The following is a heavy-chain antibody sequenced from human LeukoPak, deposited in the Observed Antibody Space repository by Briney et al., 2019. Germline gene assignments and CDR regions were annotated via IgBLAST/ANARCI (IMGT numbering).Heavy chain of an antibody. D-gene: IGHD3-10*01. J-gene: IGHJ6*02. CDR1: GFIFSRYG. CDR2: IWYDGSNK. CDR3: ARSYYGSGSNYYYGMDV. Sequence: PGGSLRLSCAASGFIFSRYGMSWVRQAPGKGLEWVAVIWYDGSNKYYAESVKGRFSISRDNSKNTLYLEMNSLRAEDTAVYHCARSYYGSGSNYYYGMDVWGQGTTVTVSS. V-gene: IGHV3-33*01.